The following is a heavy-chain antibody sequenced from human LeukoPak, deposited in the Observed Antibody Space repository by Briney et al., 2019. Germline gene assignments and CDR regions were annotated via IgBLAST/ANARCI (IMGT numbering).Heavy chain of an antibody. CDR2: INWNGGST. V-gene: IGHV3-20*04. Sequence: GGSLRLSCAASGFTFDDSGMSWVRQAPGKGLKWVASINWNGGSTGYADSVKGRFTISRDNAKNSLYLQMNSLRAEDTAWYYCARDLETRASYFVDYWGQGHLVTVSS. D-gene: IGHD3-10*01. CDR1: GFTFDDSG. CDR3: ARDLETRASYFVDY. J-gene: IGHJ4*02.